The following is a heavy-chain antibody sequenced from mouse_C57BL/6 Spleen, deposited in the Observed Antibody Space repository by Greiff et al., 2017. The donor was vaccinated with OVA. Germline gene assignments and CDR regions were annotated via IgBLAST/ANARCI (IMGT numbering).Heavy chain of an antibody. D-gene: IGHD1-1*01. V-gene: IGHV6-3*01. CDR2: IRFKSDNYAT. Sequence: DVMLVESGGGLVQPGGSMKLSCVASGFTFSNYWMHWVRQSPEQGLEWVGQIRFKSDNYATHYALSVKGRFTVSRDDSKSSDYLQMNNLRAEDTGIDYCTGGYYYGSRCAYWGQGTPVTVSA. CDR3: TGGYYYGSRCAY. CDR1: GFTFSNYW. J-gene: IGHJ3*01.